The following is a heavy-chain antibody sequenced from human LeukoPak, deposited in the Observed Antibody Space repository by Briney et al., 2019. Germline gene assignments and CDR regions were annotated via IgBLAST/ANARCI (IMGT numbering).Heavy chain of an antibody. CDR3: ARDPPPRDWNYDY. CDR1: GFTFSSYS. CDR2: ISSSSSYI. Sequence: GGSLRLSCAASGFTFSSYSMNWVRQAPGKGLEWVSSISSSSSYIYYADSVKGRFTISRDNAKNSLYLQMNSLRAEDTAVYYCARDPPPRDWNYDYWGQGTLVTVSS. J-gene: IGHJ4*02. D-gene: IGHD1-7*01. V-gene: IGHV3-21*01.